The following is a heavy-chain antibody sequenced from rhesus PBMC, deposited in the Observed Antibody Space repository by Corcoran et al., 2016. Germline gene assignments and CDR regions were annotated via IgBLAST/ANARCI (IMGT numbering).Heavy chain of an antibody. D-gene: IGHD2-2*01. CDR2: IYGSVSST. V-gene: IGHV4-169*02. Sequence: LQLQESGPGLVKPSETLSVTCAVSGGSISSRSWRWIRQAPGKGLEWIGYIYGSVSSTTYNPPLKLRVTWSVYTSKNKLSLKRRSVTAADAAVYYCASGLAYYFDYWGQGVLVTVSS. J-gene: IGHJ4*01. CDR3: ASGLAYYFDY. CDR1: GGSISSRS.